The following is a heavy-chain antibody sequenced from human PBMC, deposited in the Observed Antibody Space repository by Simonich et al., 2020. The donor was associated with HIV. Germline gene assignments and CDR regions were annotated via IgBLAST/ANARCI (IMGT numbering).Heavy chain of an antibody. V-gene: IGHV3-49*04. CDR1: GFTFGDYA. CDR3: AREYFYYFDY. J-gene: IGHJ4*02. D-gene: IGHD2-8*01. CDR2: NRSKAYGGTT. Sequence: EVQLVESGGGLVQPGRSLRLSCTASGFTFGDYAMSWVRQAPGKGLGWVSVNRSKAYGGTTEYAASVKGRFTISRDDSKSIAYLQMNSLKTEDTAVYYCAREYFYYFDYWGQGILVTVSS.